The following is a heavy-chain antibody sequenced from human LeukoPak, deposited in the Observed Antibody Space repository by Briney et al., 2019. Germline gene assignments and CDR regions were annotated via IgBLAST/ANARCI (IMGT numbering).Heavy chain of an antibody. Sequence: PSETLSLTCTVSGGSVSSGSYYWSWIRQPPGKGLEWIGYIYYSGSTNYNPSLKSRVTISVDTSKNQFSLKLSSVTAADTAVYYCARHSSSWYYYYYGMDVWGQGTTVTVSS. D-gene: IGHD6-13*01. CDR2: IYYSGST. J-gene: IGHJ6*02. CDR3: ARHSSSWYYYYYGMDV. CDR1: GGSVSSGSYY. V-gene: IGHV4-61*01.